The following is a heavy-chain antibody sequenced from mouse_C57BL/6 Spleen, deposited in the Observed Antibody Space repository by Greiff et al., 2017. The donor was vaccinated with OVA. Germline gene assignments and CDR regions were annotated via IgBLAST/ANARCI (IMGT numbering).Heavy chain of an antibody. CDR2: IDPSDSYT. CDR3: ASIYYGNSYAMDY. J-gene: IGHJ4*01. V-gene: IGHV1-59*01. D-gene: IGHD2-1*01. Sequence: QVQLQQPGAELVRPGTSVKLSCKASGYTFTSYWMHWVKQRPGQGLEWIGVIDPSDSYTNYNQKFKGKATLTVDTSSSTAYMQLSSLTSEDSAVYYCASIYYGNSYAMDYWGQGTSVTVSS. CDR1: GYTFTSYW.